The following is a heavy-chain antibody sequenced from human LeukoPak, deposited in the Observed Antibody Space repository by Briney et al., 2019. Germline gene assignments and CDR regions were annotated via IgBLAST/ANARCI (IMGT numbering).Heavy chain of an antibody. D-gene: IGHD5-12*01. Sequence: GGSLRLSCAASGFTFSSYAMSWVRQAPGKGLGWVSAIIGSGGSTYYADSVKGRFTISRDNSKNTLYLQMNSLRAEDTAVYYCAGVTGDSGYDTVYYYGMDVWGQGTTVTVSS. CDR2: IIGSGGST. V-gene: IGHV3-23*01. J-gene: IGHJ6*02. CDR1: GFTFSSYA. CDR3: AGVTGDSGYDTVYYYGMDV.